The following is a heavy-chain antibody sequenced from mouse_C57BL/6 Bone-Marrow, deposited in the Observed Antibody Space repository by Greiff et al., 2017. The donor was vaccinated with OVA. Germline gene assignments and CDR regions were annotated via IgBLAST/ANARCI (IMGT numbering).Heavy chain of an antibody. CDR1: GFTFSSYA. V-gene: IGHV5-4*03. Sequence: EVNVVESGGGLVKPGGSLKLSCAASGFTFSSYAMSWVRQTPEQRLEWVATISDGGSYTYYPDNVKGRFTISRDNTKNNLYLQMSHLKSEDTAMYYCARGLEYFDYWGQGTTLTVSS. CDR2: ISDGGSYT. J-gene: IGHJ2*01. CDR3: ARGLEYFDY.